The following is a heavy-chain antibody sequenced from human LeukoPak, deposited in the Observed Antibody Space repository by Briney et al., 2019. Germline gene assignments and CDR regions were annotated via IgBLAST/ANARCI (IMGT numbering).Heavy chain of an antibody. Sequence: GGSLRLSCAAAGFTFSNAWMSWVRQAPGKGLEWVGRIKSKTDGGTTDYAAPVKGRFTISRDDSKNTLYLQMNSLKTEDTAVYYCTTAGIPVAGPYFDYWGQGTLVTVSS. V-gene: IGHV3-15*01. D-gene: IGHD6-19*01. CDR3: TTAGIPVAGPYFDY. CDR1: GFTFSNAW. CDR2: IKSKTDGGTT. J-gene: IGHJ4*02.